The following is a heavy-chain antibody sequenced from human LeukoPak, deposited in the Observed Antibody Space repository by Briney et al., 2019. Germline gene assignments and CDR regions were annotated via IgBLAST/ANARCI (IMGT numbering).Heavy chain of an antibody. J-gene: IGHJ4*02. CDR2: IYYSGST. CDR3: ARGYSSGWLLFTTHKYYFDY. CDR1: GGSISSSSYY. V-gene: IGHV4-39*07. D-gene: IGHD6-19*01. Sequence: SETLSLTCTVSGGSISSSSYYWGWIRQPPGKGLEWIGSIYYSGSTYYNPSLKSRVTISVDTSKNQFSLKLSSVTAADTAVYYCARGYSSGWLLFTTHKYYFDYWGQGTLVTVSS.